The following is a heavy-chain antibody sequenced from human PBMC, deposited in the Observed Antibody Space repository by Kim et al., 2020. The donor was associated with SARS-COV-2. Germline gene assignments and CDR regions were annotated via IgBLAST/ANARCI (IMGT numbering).Heavy chain of an antibody. V-gene: IGHV3-7*01. CDR3: ARVPYYDILTGPGPFDY. Sequence: GGSLRLSCAASGFTFSSYWMSWVRQAPGKGLEWVANIKQDGSEKYYVDSVKGRFTISRDNAKNSLYLQMNSLRAEDTAVYYCARVPYYDILTGPGPFDYWGQGTLVTVSS. CDR1: GFTFSSYW. J-gene: IGHJ4*02. D-gene: IGHD3-9*01. CDR2: IKQDGSEK.